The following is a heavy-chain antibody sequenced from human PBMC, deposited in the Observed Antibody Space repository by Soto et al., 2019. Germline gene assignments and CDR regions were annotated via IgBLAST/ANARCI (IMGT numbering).Heavy chain of an antibody. D-gene: IGHD3-22*01. CDR3: ARGYDRNFDY. CDR2: INHSGST. Sequence: QVQLQQWGAGLLKPSETLSLTCAVYGGSFSGYYWSWIRQPPGKGLEWIGEINHSGSTNYNPSLKSRVTISVDTSKNQFSLKLSSVTAADTAVYYCARGYDRNFDYWGQGTLVTVSS. CDR1: GGSFSGYY. V-gene: IGHV4-34*01. J-gene: IGHJ4*02.